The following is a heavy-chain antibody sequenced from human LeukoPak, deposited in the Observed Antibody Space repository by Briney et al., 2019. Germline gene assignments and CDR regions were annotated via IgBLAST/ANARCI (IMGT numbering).Heavy chain of an antibody. J-gene: IGHJ4*02. CDR3: ARNTAVAGTGFDY. CDR1: GYTFTSYD. D-gene: IGHD6-19*01. CDR2: MNPNSGST. V-gene: IGHV1-8*01. Sequence: ASVKVSCKASGYTFTSYDINWVRQATGQGLEWMGWMNPNSGSTGYAQKFQGRVTMTRNTSISTAYMELSSLRSEDTAVYYCARNTAVAGTGFDYWGQGTLVTVSS.